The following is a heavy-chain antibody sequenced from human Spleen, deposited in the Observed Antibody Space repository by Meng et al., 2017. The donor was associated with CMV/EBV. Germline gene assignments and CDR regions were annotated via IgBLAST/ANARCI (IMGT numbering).Heavy chain of an antibody. CDR3: ARDSGTYTRMDY. D-gene: IGHD1-26*01. V-gene: IGHV4-38-2*02. CDR2: IYHSGTT. J-gene: IGHJ4*02. Sequence: SETLSLTCTVSGYSISSGYFWAWIRQPPGKGLDWIGSIYHSGTTYYNPSLKSRVTISVDTSKNQFSLRLSSVTAADTAVYYCARDSGTYTRMDYWGQGTLVTVSS. CDR1: GYSISSGYF.